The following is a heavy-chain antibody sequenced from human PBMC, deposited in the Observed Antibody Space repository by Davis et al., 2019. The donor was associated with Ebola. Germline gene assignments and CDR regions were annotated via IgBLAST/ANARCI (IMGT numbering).Heavy chain of an antibody. J-gene: IGHJ4*02. CDR1: GFTFSSYA. V-gene: IGHV3-23*01. Sequence: PGGSLRLSCAASGFTFSSYAMSWVRQAPGKGLEWVSAISGSGGSTYYADSVKGRLPISRDNSKNTAYLQMNSLKTEDTAVYYCTTLYYYDSSGYYYSIPYWGQGTLVTVSS. CDR3: TTLYYYDSSGYYYSIPY. CDR2: ISGSGGST. D-gene: IGHD3-22*01.